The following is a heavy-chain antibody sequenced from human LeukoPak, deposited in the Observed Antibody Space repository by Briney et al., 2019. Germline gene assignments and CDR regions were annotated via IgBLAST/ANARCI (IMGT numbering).Heavy chain of an antibody. J-gene: IGHJ4*02. Sequence: GGSLRLSCAASGFTFSSYAMSWVRQAPGKGLEWVANINPDGSETYYVDSVKGRFTVSRDNARNSLYLQMSWLRGEDTAVYYCLAGGGYWGQGTLVSVSS. CDR2: INPDGSET. V-gene: IGHV3-7*01. D-gene: IGHD3-16*01. CDR3: LAGGGY. CDR1: GFTFSSYA.